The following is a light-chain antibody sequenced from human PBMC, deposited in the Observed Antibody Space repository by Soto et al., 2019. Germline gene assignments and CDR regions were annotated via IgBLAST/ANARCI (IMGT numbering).Light chain of an antibody. CDR2: LDS. CDR3: MQALQTPLT. Sequence: VMTQSPLSLPVTPGEPASISCRSSQSLLESNGYNYLDWYLQKPGQSPQLLIYLDSNRASGVPDRFSGSGSGTDFTLKISTVEAEDVGVYYCMQALQTPLTFGGGTKVDIK. J-gene: IGKJ4*01. V-gene: IGKV2-28*01. CDR1: QSLLESNGYNY.